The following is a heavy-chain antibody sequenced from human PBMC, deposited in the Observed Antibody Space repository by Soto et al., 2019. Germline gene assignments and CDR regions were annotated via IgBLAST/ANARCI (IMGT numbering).Heavy chain of an antibody. V-gene: IGHV3-30*03. CDR1: GFTFSSYG. CDR3: ARAPVGYYDSSGHMDV. D-gene: IGHD3-22*01. CDR2: ISYDGSNK. Sequence: GGSLRLSCAASGFTFSSYGMHWVRQAPGKGLEWVAVISYDGSNKYYADSVKGRFTISRDNSKNTLYLQMNSLRAEDTAVYYCARAPVGYYDSSGHMDVWGQGTTVTVSS. J-gene: IGHJ6*02.